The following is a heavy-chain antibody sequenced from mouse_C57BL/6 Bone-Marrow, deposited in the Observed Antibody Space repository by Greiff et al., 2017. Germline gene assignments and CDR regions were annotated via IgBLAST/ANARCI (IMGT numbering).Heavy chain of an antibody. V-gene: IGHV10-1*01. J-gene: IGHJ2*01. D-gene: IGHD1-1*01. CDR1: GFSFNTYA. CDR3: VRWGYGSSYGFDY. CDR2: IRSKSNNYAT. Sequence: EVQLVESGGGLVQPKGSLKLSCAASGFSFNTYAMNWVRQAPGQGLEWVARIRSKSNNYATYYDDSVKDRFTISRDDSESMLYLQMNNLKTEDTAMYYCVRWGYGSSYGFDYWGQGTTLTVSS.